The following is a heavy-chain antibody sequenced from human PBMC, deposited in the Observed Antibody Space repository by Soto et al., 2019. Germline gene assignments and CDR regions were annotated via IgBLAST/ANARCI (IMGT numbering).Heavy chain of an antibody. CDR2: ISAYNGNT. CDR3: AREVGYCSSTSCLNWFDP. J-gene: IGHJ5*02. D-gene: IGHD2-2*01. Sequence: GASVKVSCKASGYTFTSYGISWVRQAPGQGLEWMGWISAYNGNTNYAQKLQGRVTMTTDTSTSTAYMELRSLRSDDTAVYYCAREVGYCSSTSCLNWFDPWGQGTLVT. CDR1: GYTFTSYG. V-gene: IGHV1-18*01.